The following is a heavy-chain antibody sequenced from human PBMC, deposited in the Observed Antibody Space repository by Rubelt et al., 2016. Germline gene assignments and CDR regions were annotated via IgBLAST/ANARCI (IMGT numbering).Heavy chain of an antibody. V-gene: IGHV4-39*01. Sequence: QVQLQQWGAGLLKPSETLSLTCAVSGGSISSSSYYWGWIRQPPGKGLEWIGRIYYSGSTYYNPSLKGRVTISVDTSKNQFSLKLSSVTAADTAVYYCARYSGIAAAGKVDYWGQGTLVTVSS. CDR3: ARYSGIAAAGKVDY. CDR2: IYYSGST. J-gene: IGHJ4*02. D-gene: IGHD6-13*01. CDR1: GGSISSSSYY.